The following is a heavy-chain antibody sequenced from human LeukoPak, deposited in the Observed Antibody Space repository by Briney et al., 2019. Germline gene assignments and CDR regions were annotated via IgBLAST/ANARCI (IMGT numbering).Heavy chain of an antibody. CDR3: ARDPASVSEDFDY. CDR2: ISSSSSYI. Sequence: GGSLRLSCAASGFTFSSYSMNWVRQAPGKGLEWVSSISSSSSYIYYADSVKGRFTISRDSAKNSLYLQMNSLRAEDTAVYYCARDPASVSEDFDYWGQGTLVTVSS. J-gene: IGHJ4*02. D-gene: IGHD2-8*01. V-gene: IGHV3-21*01. CDR1: GFTFSSYS.